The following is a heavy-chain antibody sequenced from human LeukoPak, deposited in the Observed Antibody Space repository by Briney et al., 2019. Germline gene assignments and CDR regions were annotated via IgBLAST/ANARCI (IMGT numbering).Heavy chain of an antibody. CDR1: GGSISSYY. Sequence: SETLSLTCTVSGGSISSYYWSWIRQPPGKGLEWIGYIYYSGSTNYSPSLKSRVTISVDTSKNQFSLKLSSVTAADTAVYYCARVTYYYDSSGYHPYYFDYWGQGTLVTVSS. CDR3: ARVTYYYDSSGYHPYYFDY. J-gene: IGHJ4*02. CDR2: IYYSGST. D-gene: IGHD3-22*01. V-gene: IGHV4-59*01.